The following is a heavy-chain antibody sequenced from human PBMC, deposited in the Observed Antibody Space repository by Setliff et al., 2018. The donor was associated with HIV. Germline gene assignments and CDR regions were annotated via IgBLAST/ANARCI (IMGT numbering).Heavy chain of an antibody. CDR1: GQSISGYY. J-gene: IGHJ4*02. CDR2: INHGGDT. D-gene: IGHD3-10*01. CDR3: ASRRGIEFYFDI. Sequence: SETLSLTCAVYGQSISGYYWNWIRQTPGKGLEWIGEINHGGDTNYNPSLKSRVTISVGSSYNHFSLKLSSVTAADTGVYYCASRRGIEFYFDIWGQGTPVTVSS. V-gene: IGHV4-34*01.